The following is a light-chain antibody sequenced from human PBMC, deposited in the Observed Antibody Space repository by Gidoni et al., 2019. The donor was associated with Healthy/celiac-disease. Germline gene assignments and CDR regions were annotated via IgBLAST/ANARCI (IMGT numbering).Light chain of an antibody. J-gene: IGKJ4*01. CDR1: QCNNNY. Sequence: IQMAQSPSSLSASVADRATIPCRPVQCNNNYLAWFQQNPGKAPKALVYAASSWQSGVPSKFSGSGSGTDFTLTISSVQPEDFATYYCQQYNSYPLSFGGXTNVEIK. CDR2: AAS. V-gene: IGKV1-16*02. CDR3: QQYNSYPLS.